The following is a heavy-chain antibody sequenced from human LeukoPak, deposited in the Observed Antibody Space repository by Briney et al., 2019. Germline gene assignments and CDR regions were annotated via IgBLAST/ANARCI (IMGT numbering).Heavy chain of an antibody. Sequence: PGGSLRLSCAASGFTFDDYTMHWVRQAPGKGLEWVSLISWDGGSTYYADSVKGRFTISRDNSKNSLYLQMNSLRTEDTALYYCAKDIGGGRYSSSWELIFDYWGQGTLVTVSS. D-gene: IGHD6-13*01. CDR2: ISWDGGST. J-gene: IGHJ4*02. V-gene: IGHV3-43*01. CDR3: AKDIGGGRYSSSWELIFDY. CDR1: GFTFDDYT.